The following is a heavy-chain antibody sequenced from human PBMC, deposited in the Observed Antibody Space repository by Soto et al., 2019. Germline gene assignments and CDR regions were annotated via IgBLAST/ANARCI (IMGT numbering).Heavy chain of an antibody. CDR1: GYTFTGYY. CDR3: ARVAGSITMIVVAEYFDY. Sequence: ASVKVSCKASGYTFTGYYMHWVRQAPGQGLEWMGWINPNSGGTNYAQKFQGWVTMTRDTSISTAYMELSRLRSDDTAVYYCARVAGSITMIVVAEYFDYWGQGTLVTVSS. D-gene: IGHD3-22*01. J-gene: IGHJ4*02. CDR2: INPNSGGT. V-gene: IGHV1-2*04.